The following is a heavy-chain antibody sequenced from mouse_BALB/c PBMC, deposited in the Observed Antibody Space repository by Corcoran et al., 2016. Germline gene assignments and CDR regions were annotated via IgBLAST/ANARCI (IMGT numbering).Heavy chain of an antibody. CDR3: ARRGDYNYDDWYFDV. J-gene: IGHJ1*01. CDR1: GFSLSTSGMG. CDR2: IYWDDDK. Sequence: QVTLKESGPGLLQPSQTLSLTCSFSGFSLSTSGMGVSWIRQPSGKGLGWLAHIYWDDDKRYNPSLKSRLTISKDTSRNQVFLKITSVDTADAATYYCARRGDYNYDDWYFDVWGAGTTVTVSS. V-gene: IGHV8-12*01. D-gene: IGHD2-12*01.